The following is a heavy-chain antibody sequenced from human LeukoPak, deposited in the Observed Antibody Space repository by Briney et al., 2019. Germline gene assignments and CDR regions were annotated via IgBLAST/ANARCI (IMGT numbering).Heavy chain of an antibody. CDR1: GFTFSSYS. Sequence: GGSLSLSCAASGFTFSSYSMNWIRQAPGKGLEWVSSISSSSSYIYYADSVKGRFTISRDNAKNSLYLQMNSLRAEDTAVYYCASIAVAGPASHDYWGQGTLVTVSS. V-gene: IGHV3-21*01. CDR2: ISSSSSYI. CDR3: ASIAVAGPASHDY. D-gene: IGHD6-19*01. J-gene: IGHJ4*02.